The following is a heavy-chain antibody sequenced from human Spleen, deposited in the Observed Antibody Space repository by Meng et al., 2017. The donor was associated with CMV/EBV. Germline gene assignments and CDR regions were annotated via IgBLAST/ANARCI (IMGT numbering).Heavy chain of an antibody. D-gene: IGHD4-17*01. CDR3: ARTTVTHWVDP. V-gene: IGHV4-30-4*08. CDR2: IYYSGST. CDR1: DYY. J-gene: IGHJ5*02. Sequence: DYYMSWIRQAPGKGLEWIGYIYYSGSTYYNPSLRSRVTISVDTSKNQFSLKLSSVTAADTAVYYCARTTVTHWVDPWGQGTLVTVSS.